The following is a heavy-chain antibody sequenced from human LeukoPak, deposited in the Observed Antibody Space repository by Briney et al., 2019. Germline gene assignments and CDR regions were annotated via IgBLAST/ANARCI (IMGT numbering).Heavy chain of an antibody. CDR3: ARGLCTGTSCYRTTRKKNNNWFDP. J-gene: IGHJ5*02. CDR1: GGSISSNNYY. V-gene: IGHV4-39*01. CDR2: VHYSGSS. D-gene: IGHD2-2*01. Sequence: SETLSLTCTVSGGSISSNNYYWGWIRQPPGKGLEWIGSVHYSGSSYYNPSLKSRLTISVDTSRSQFSLKLSSVTAADTAVYSCARGLCTGTSCYRTTRKKNNNWFDPWGQGTLVTVSS.